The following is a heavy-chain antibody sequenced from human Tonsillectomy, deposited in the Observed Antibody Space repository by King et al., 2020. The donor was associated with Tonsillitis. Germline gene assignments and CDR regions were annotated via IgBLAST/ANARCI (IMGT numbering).Heavy chain of an antibody. CDR3: ARHAHREEVSGGMRKDFDY. CDR1: GYSFTNYW. CDR2: IYPGDSDA. V-gene: IGHV5-51*01. J-gene: IGHJ4*02. Sequence: QLVQSGAEVKKPGESLKISCKGSGYSFTNYWIAWVRQMPGKGLEWMGIIYPGDSDAEYSPSFEGQVTFSADKSISTAYLQWSSLQATVSAIYYCARHAHREEVSGGMRKDFDYWGQGTPVNVSS. D-gene: IGHD2-15*01.